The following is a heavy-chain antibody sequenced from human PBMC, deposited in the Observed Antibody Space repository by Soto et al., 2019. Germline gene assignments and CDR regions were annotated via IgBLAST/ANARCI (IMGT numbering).Heavy chain of an antibody. CDR3: ARESEDLTSNFDY. Sequence: EVQLVESGGGLVKPGGSLRLSCAASGFTFTRYSMNWVRQAQGKGLEWVSSISSTTNYIYYGDSMKGRFTISRDNAKNSLYLEMNSLRAEGTAVYYSARESEDLTSNFDYWGQGTLVTVSS. CDR1: GFTFTRYS. J-gene: IGHJ4*02. V-gene: IGHV3-21*06. CDR2: ISSTTNYI.